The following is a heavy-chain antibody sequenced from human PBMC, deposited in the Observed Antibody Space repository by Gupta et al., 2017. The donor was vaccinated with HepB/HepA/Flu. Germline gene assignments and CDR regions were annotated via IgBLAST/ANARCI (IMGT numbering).Heavy chain of an antibody. V-gene: IGHV2-5*02. CDR1: GFSLNTSGVA. D-gene: IGHD1-26*01. Sequence: QITLKESGPTLVEPTQTLTLTCSFSGFSLNTSGVAVGWIRQTPRKALEWLALIYWDDDKRYNPSMTGRLTITKNTSKNQVVLTMTNMDPVDTATYYCTYRRSTVGYGMDVWGQGTAVTVSS. CDR2: IYWDDDK. J-gene: IGHJ6*02. CDR3: TYRRSTVGYGMDV.